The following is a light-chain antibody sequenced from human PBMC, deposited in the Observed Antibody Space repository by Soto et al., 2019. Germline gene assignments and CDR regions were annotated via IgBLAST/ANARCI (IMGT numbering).Light chain of an antibody. J-gene: IGLJ2*01. CDR3: ASHAGRKNII. V-gene: IGLV2-8*01. CDR2: EVN. Sequence: QSALTQPPSASGSPGQSVTLSCTGTSSDVGGYNYVSWYQQHPGKAPKLMIYEVNKRPSGVPDRFSGSRSGNTASLTVSGLQAEDEADYYCASHAGRKNIIFGGGTKLTVL. CDR1: SSDVGGYNY.